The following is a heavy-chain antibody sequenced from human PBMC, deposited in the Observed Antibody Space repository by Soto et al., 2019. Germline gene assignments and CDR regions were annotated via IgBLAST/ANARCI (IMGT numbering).Heavy chain of an antibody. CDR3: VRGGGGGLFDP. CDR2: ISPGSRYP. CDR1: GFTFGDSC. J-gene: IGHJ5*02. Sequence: GESLKISCAGSGFTFGDSCMSWIRQAPGKGLEWLSYISPGSRYPAYADSVKGRFTISRDNAKRSLYLQMMSLTAEDTAIYYCVRGGGGGLFDPWGQGTMVTVSS. D-gene: IGHD2-15*01. V-gene: IGHV3-11*06.